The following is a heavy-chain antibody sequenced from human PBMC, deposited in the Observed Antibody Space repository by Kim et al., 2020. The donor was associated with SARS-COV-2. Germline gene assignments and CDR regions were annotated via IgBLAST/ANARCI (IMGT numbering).Heavy chain of an antibody. CDR2: IYSSGST. J-gene: IGHJ6*03. Sequence: SETLSLICTVSGGSLSGDSWGLAWIRQPPGKGLEWIGNIYSSGSTYYSPSLQSRVTLSADRSKNQLSLRLSSVTATDTAVYYCARIYSSNFYMGVWGKGT. D-gene: IGHD2-21*01. CDR3: ARIYSSNFYMGV. CDR1: GGSLSGDSWG. V-gene: IGHV4-59*04.